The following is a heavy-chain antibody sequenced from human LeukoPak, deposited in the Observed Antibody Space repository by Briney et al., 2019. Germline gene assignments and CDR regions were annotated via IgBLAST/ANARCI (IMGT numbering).Heavy chain of an antibody. Sequence: PGGSLRLSCAASGFTFSSYWMHWVRQAPGKGLVWVSRINSDGSSTSYADSVKGRFTISRDNAKNTLYLQMNSLRAEDTAVYYCARDEYYYDYVWGSYRYTELDYWGQGPLVTVSS. CDR3: ARDEYYYDYVWGSYRYTELDY. J-gene: IGHJ4*02. CDR2: INSDGSST. V-gene: IGHV3-74*01. D-gene: IGHD3-16*02. CDR1: GFTFSSYW.